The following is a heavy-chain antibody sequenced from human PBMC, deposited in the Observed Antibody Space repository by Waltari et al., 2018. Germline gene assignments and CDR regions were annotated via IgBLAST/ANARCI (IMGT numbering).Heavy chain of an antibody. Sequence: EVQLVESGGGLVQPGGSLRLSCAASGFTFSSYEMNWVRQAPGKGLEWVSYISSSGSTIYYADSVKGRFTISRDNAKNSLYLQMNSLRAEDTAVYYCAREGDIVVVVAATDYYGMDVWGQGTTVTVSS. V-gene: IGHV3-48*03. J-gene: IGHJ6*02. D-gene: IGHD2-15*01. CDR2: ISSSGSTI. CDR3: AREGDIVVVVAATDYYGMDV. CDR1: GFTFSSYE.